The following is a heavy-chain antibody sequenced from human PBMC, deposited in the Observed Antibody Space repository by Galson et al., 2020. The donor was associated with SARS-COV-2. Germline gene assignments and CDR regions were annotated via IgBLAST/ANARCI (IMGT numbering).Heavy chain of an antibody. D-gene: IGHD6-13*01. CDR2: IYGGGDNT. V-gene: IGHV3-66*01. CDR1: GFTVTSNS. CDR3: ARGGVAAGTRGIDY. Sequence: GGSLRLSCAASGFTVTSNSMSWVRQVPGKGLEWVSVIYGGGDNTHYADSVQGRFSISRDSSKNTLNLQMNSLRADDTALYYCARGGVAAGTRGIDYWGQGTRVTVSS. J-gene: IGHJ4*02.